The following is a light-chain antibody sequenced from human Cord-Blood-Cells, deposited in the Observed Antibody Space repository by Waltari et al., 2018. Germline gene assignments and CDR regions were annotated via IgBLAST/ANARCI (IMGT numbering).Light chain of an antibody. Sequence: DIVMTQSPDSLAVYLGERATINCKSSQSVLYSSNNKNYLAWYQQKPGQPPKLLIYWASTRESGVPDRFSGSGSGTDFTLTISSLQAEDVAVYYCQQYYSTPYTFGQGTKPEIK. CDR3: QQYYSTPYT. V-gene: IGKV4-1*01. CDR2: WAS. CDR1: QSVLYSSNNKNY. J-gene: IGKJ2*01.